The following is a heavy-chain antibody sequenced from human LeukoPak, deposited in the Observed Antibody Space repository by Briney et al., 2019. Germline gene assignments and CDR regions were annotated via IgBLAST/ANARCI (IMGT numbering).Heavy chain of an antibody. CDR1: GFTFSGYY. D-gene: IGHD1-7*01. J-gene: IGHJ4*02. V-gene: IGHV3-11*06. Sequence: PGGSPRLSCAASGFTFSGYYMSWIRQAPGKGLEWVSYISSSTSYTNYADSVKGRFTISRDNAKNTLYLQMSSLRVEDTAVYYCARVTSLTGTIFDSWGQGTLVTVSS. CDR3: ARVTSLTGTIFDS. CDR2: ISSSTSYT.